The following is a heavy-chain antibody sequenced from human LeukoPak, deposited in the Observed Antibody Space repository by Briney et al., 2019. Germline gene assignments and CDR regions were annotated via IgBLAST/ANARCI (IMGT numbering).Heavy chain of an antibody. CDR1: GYTFTSYG. CDR3: ARDLFIGVLYGSGSLSAQYYFDY. Sequence: ASVKVSCKASGYTFTSYGISWVRQAPGQGLEWMGWISAYNGNTNYAQKLQGRVTMTTDTSTSTAYMELRSLRSDDTAVYYCARDLFIGVLYGSGSLSAQYYFDYWSQGTLVTVSS. J-gene: IGHJ4*02. V-gene: IGHV1-18*01. CDR2: ISAYNGNT. D-gene: IGHD3-10*01.